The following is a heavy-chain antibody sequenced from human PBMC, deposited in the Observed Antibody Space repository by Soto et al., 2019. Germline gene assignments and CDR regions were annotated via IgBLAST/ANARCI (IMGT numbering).Heavy chain of an antibody. Sequence: GGSLRLSCAASGFTFSSYGMHWVRQAPGKGLEWVAVIWYDGSNKYYADSVKGRFTISRDNSKNTLYLQMNSLRAEDTAVYYCARDSYLEGALDYWGQGTLVTVSS. CDR2: IWYDGSNK. J-gene: IGHJ4*02. CDR1: GFTFSSYG. CDR3: ARDSYLEGALDY. D-gene: IGHD3-16*01. V-gene: IGHV3-33*01.